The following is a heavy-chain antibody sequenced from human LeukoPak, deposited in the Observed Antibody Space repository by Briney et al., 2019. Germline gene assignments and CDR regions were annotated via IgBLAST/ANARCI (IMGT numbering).Heavy chain of an antibody. V-gene: IGHV4-39*07. D-gene: IGHD3-22*01. CDR3: ARAPHFFDTSGSRYYFDY. Sequence: SETLSLTCSVSGGSIRSTTYYWGWIRQPPGKGLEWIGSIYYSGNTYYSPSLMSRVTISVDMSKNQFSLNLRSVIAADTAVYYCARAPHFFDTSGSRYYFDYWGQGALVTVSS. J-gene: IGHJ4*02. CDR1: GGSIRSTTYY. CDR2: IYYSGNT.